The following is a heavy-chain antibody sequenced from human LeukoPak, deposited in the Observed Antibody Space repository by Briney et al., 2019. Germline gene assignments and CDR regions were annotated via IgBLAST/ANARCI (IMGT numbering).Heavy chain of an antibody. Sequence: GGSLRLSCAASGFTFSSYSMNWVRQAPGKGLEWVSSISSSSSYIYYADSVKGRFTISRDNAKNSLYLRMNSLRAEDTAMYYCARESWVTIFGVVKDYGMDVWGQGTTVTVSS. J-gene: IGHJ6*02. V-gene: IGHV3-21*01. D-gene: IGHD3-3*01. CDR2: ISSSSSYI. CDR1: GFTFSSYS. CDR3: ARESWVTIFGVVKDYGMDV.